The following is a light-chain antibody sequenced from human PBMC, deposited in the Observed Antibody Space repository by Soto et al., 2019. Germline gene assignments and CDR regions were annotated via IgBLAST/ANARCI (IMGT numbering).Light chain of an antibody. CDR1: QNVGSN. CDR3: QQYNDWPRT. V-gene: IGKV3-15*01. CDR2: GAS. J-gene: IGKJ1*01. Sequence: EIVLTQSPATLSGSPGEGATLSCRASQNVGSNLAWYQHKPGQAPRLLIYGASTRAADIPDRFSGSGSGTEFTLTISSLQSEDFAVYSCQQYNDWPRTFGPGTKVEIK.